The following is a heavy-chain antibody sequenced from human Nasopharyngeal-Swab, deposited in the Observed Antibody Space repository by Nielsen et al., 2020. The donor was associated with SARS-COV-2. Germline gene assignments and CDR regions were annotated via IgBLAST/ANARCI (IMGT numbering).Heavy chain of an antibody. Sequence: SETLSLTCTVSGGSISSYYWSWIRQPPGKGLEWIGYIYYSGSTNYNPSLKSRVTISVDTSKNQFSLKLSSVTAADTVVYYCARDGVRGVINWFDPWGQGTLVTVSS. CDR1: GGSISSYY. CDR2: IYYSGST. CDR3: ARDGVRGVINWFDP. D-gene: IGHD3-10*01. J-gene: IGHJ5*02. V-gene: IGHV4-59*01.